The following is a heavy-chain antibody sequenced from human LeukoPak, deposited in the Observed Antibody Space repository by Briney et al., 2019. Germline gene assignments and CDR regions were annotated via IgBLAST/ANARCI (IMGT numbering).Heavy chain of an antibody. J-gene: IGHJ3*02. CDR3: ARRGYCSGGSCYAAAFDI. CDR1: GYTFTSYD. CDR2: MNPNSGNT. D-gene: IGHD2-15*01. V-gene: IGHV1-8*03. Sequence: ASVKVSCKASGYTFTSYDINWVRQATGQGLEWMGWMNPNSGNTGYAQKFQGRVTIARNTSISTAYMELSSLRSEDTAVYYCARRGYCSGGSCYAAAFDIWGQGTMVTVSS.